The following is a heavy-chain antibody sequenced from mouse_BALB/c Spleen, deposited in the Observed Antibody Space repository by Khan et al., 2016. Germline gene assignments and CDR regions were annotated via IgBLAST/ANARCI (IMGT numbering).Heavy chain of an antibody. D-gene: IGHD2-13*01. V-gene: IGHV9-3-1*01. CDR1: GYTFTNYG. CDR3: ARYWTSYWYFDV. J-gene: IGHJ1*01. CDR2: INTYTGEP. Sequence: QIQLVQSGPELKKPGETVKISCKASGYTFTNYGMNWVKQAPGKGLKWMGWINTYTGEPTYADDFKGRFAFSLETSASTAYLQINNLKNEDTATYFGARYWTSYWYFDVWGAGTTVTVSS.